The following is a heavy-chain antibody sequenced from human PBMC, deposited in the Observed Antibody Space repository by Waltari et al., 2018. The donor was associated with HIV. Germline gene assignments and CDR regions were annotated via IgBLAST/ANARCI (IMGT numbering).Heavy chain of an antibody. Sequence: QVLLVQSGTEVKKPGASVTISCKASGYNVTSYTVHWVRQAPGRGLEWLGWINSVNGKSRYSPGVQDRLTMTRDSSASTSYFVLSGLTSDDPSVYFCARSGIVRGRSYELLAFWGQGT. CDR3: ARSGIVRGRSYELLAF. V-gene: IGHV1-3*01. CDR2: INSVNGKS. CDR1: GYNVTSYT. D-gene: IGHD3-16*01. J-gene: IGHJ4*01.